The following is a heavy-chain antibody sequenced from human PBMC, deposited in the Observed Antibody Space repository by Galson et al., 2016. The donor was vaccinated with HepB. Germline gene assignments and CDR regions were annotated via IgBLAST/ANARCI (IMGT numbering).Heavy chain of an antibody. CDR1: GLTFSPYA. V-gene: IGHV3-30*04. CDR3: AVAYSNYWPLGY. J-gene: IGHJ4*02. D-gene: IGHD2-21*01. CDR2: ISFDGNNK. Sequence: SLRLSCAASGLTFSPYAMHWVRQAPGKGLEWAAVISFDGNNKYYADSVKGRFTISRDNSKNTLSVQMNSLRAEDTAVYYCAVAYSNYWPLGYWGQGTLVTVSS.